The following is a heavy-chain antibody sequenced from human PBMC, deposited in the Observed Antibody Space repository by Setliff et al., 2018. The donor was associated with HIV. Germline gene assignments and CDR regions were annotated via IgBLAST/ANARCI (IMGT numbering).Heavy chain of an antibody. CDR1: GGSISTYY. V-gene: IGHV4-4*07. CDR2: IFASGST. D-gene: IGHD5-12*01. J-gene: IGHJ4*02. CDR3: VGGLRSRSQGHFDY. Sequence: TLSLTCTVSGGSISTYYLTWIRQPAGKGLEWIGRIFASGSTNYNPSLKSRVTMSVDTSKNQFSLRLSSVTAADTAVYYCVGGLRSRSQGHFDYWGLGTLVTVSS.